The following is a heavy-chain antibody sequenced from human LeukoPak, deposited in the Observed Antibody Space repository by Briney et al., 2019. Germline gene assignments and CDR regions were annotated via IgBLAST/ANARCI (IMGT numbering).Heavy chain of an antibody. J-gene: IGHJ4*02. CDR3: ARDLENYYDSSGPVFDY. CDR2: IIPIFDTA. V-gene: IGHV1-69*05. Sequence: EASVKVSCKASGCTFSSYAISWVRQAPGQGLEWMGRIIPIFDTANYAQKFQGRVTITTDESTSTAYMELSSLRSEDTAVYYCARDLENYYDSSGPVFDYWGQGTLVTVSS. CDR1: GCTFSSYA. D-gene: IGHD3-22*01.